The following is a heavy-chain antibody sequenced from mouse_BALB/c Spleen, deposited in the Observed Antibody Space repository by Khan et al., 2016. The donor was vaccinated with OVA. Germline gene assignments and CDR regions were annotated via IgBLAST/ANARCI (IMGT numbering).Heavy chain of an antibody. V-gene: IGHV5-6*01. Sequence: VQLKESGGDLVKPGGSLKLSCAASGFTFSTYGMSWVRQAPDKRLEWVATVSTGGSYTYYPDSVKGRFTISRDNAKKTLYLQMSGLGSEDTAMFYCTRIAYYYDSKGFAYWGQGTLVTVSA. CDR2: VSTGGSYT. CDR3: TRIAYYYDSKGFAY. J-gene: IGHJ3*01. CDR1: GFTFSTYG. D-gene: IGHD1-1*01.